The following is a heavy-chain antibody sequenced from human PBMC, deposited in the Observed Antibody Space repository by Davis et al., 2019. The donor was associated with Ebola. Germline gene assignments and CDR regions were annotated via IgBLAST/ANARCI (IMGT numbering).Heavy chain of an antibody. J-gene: IGHJ4*02. CDR1: GFTFSYFD. D-gene: IGHD2-2*01. Sequence: PGGSLRLSCAASGFTFSYFDMNWVRQAPGKGLEWVSYISSGSTTRYYADSVKGRFTISRDNSKNTLYLQMNSLRAEDTAQYYCAKAGCGSTSCYSNQWGRGTLVTVSS. V-gene: IGHV3-48*01. CDR2: ISSGSTTR. CDR3: AKAGCGSTSCYSNQ.